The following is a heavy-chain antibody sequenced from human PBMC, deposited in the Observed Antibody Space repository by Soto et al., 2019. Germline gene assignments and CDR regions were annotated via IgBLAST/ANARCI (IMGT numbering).Heavy chain of an antibody. V-gene: IGHV1-18*01. D-gene: IGHD3-16*01. J-gene: IGHJ6*02. CDR3: VMVDNYVTPTPQDV. Sequence: GASVKVSCKASGGTFSSYAISWVRQAPGQGLEWMGWISPYTGNTHSATKVQGRLTMTTDTSTSTAYMDLGSLTSDDTAVYYCVMVDNYVTPTPQDVWGQGTTVTVS. CDR2: ISPYTGNT. CDR1: GGTFSSYA.